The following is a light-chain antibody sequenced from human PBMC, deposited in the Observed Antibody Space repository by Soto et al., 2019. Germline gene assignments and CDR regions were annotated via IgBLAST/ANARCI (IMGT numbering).Light chain of an antibody. CDR3: QQYDNLPWT. CDR1: QDISNY. Sequence: DIQMTQSPSSLYASVGDRVTITCQASQDISNYLNWYQQEPGKVPKLLIYDASNLEPGVPSRFSGSGSGTDFTFTISSLQAEDIATYYCQQYDNLPWTFGQGTKVDVK. J-gene: IGKJ1*01. CDR2: DAS. V-gene: IGKV1-33*01.